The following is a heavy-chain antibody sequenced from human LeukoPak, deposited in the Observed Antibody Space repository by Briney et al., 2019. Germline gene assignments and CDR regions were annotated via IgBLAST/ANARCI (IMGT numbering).Heavy chain of an antibody. Sequence: PGGSLRLSCAASGFTFSSYAMSWVRQAPGKGLEWVSAISGSGGSTYYADSVKGRFTISRDNSKNTLYLQMNSLRAEDTAVYYCAKYGSYYGSGSLFQHWGQGTLVTVSS. V-gene: IGHV3-23*01. J-gene: IGHJ1*01. D-gene: IGHD3-10*01. CDR3: AKYGSYYGSGSLFQH. CDR1: GFTFSSYA. CDR2: ISGSGGST.